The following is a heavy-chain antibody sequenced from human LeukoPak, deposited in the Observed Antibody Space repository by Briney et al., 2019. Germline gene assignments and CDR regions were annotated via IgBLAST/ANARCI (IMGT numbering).Heavy chain of an antibody. CDR2: IKHDGSEK. CDR1: GFPFSDFY. CDR3: ARDYFDSSGFYYVYIDF. V-gene: IGHV3-7*01. Sequence: GGSLRLSCTASGFPFSDFYMTWIRQAPGKGLEWVANIKHDGSEKYYVDSVKGRFTISRDNAKNSLYLQMNSLRAEDTAVYYCARDYFDSSGFYYVYIDFWGQGTLVTVSS. J-gene: IGHJ4*02. D-gene: IGHD3-22*01.